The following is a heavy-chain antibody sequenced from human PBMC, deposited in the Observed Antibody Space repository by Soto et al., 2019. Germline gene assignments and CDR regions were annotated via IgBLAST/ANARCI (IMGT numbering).Heavy chain of an antibody. CDR1: GGSFSCYY. CDR3: ARGWSGLVIIRFDP. J-gene: IGHJ5*02. D-gene: IGHD3-9*01. CDR2: VNHSGST. Sequence: SETLSLTCAVYGGSFSCYYLSWIRQPPGKGLEWIGEVNHSGSTNYNPSLKSRVTISVDTSKNQFSLKLSSVTAADTAVYYCARGWSGLVIIRFDPWGQGTLVTVSS. V-gene: IGHV4-34*01.